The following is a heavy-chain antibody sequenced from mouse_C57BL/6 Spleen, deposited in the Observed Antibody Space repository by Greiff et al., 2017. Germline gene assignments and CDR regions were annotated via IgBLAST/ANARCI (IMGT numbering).Heavy chain of an antibody. Sequence: VQLQQSGPELVKPGASVKISCKASGYAFSSSWMNWVKQRPGKGLEWIGRIYPGDGDTNYNGKFKGKATLTADKSSSTAYMQLSSLTSEDSAVYFCARVYDYDAPHWYFDVWGTGTTVTVSS. V-gene: IGHV1-82*01. CDR1: GYAFSSSW. D-gene: IGHD2-4*01. CDR3: ARVYDYDAPHWYFDV. J-gene: IGHJ1*03. CDR2: IYPGDGDT.